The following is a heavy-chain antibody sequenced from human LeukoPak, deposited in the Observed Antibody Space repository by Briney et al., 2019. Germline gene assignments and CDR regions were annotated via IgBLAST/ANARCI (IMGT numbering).Heavy chain of an antibody. CDR1: GYTFTCYY. CDR3: ARVDTYYDFWSGYYTAYYFDY. Sequence: ASVKVSCKASGYTFTCYYMHWVRQAPGQGLEWMGWINPNSGGTNYAQKFQGRVTMTRDTSISTAYMELSRLRSDDTAVYYCARVDTYYDFWSGYYTAYYFDYWGQGTLVTVSS. CDR2: INPNSGGT. V-gene: IGHV1-2*02. J-gene: IGHJ4*02. D-gene: IGHD3-3*01.